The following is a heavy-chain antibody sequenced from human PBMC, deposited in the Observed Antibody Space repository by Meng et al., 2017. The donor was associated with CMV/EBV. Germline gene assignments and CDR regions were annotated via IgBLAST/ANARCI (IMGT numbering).Heavy chain of an antibody. Sequence: GESLKISCAASGFTFSSYAMHWVRQAPGKGLEWVAVISYDGSNKYYADSVKGRFTISRDNSKNTLYLQMNSLRAEDTAVYYCARDSVVVPAAPDYYGMDVWGQGTTVTVSS. CDR1: GFTFSSYA. CDR3: ARDSVVVPAAPDYYGMDV. CDR2: ISYDGSNK. J-gene: IGHJ6*02. D-gene: IGHD2-2*01. V-gene: IGHV3-30*14.